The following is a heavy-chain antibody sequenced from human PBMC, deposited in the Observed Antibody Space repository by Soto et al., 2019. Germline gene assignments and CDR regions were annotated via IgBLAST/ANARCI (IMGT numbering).Heavy chain of an antibody. D-gene: IGHD3-10*01. CDR1: GFTLSTYD. CDR2: LSYAGDT. CDR3: AKGPHSASGYYYLDV. Sequence: EVQLVESGGGLVQPGGSLRLSCAASGFTLSTYDMHWVRQATGKALEWVAALSYAGDTYYPGSVKGPFTVSRESAKNSLYLQMNSLTAGDTAVYCCAKGPHSASGYYYLDVWGKGTPVTVSS. J-gene: IGHJ6*03. V-gene: IGHV3-13*01.